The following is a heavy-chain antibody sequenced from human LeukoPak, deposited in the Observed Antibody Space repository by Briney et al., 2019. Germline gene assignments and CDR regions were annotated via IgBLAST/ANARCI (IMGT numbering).Heavy chain of an antibody. D-gene: IGHD2-8*01. CDR3: ARQVMAWAPSGWFDP. Sequence: SETLSLTCTVSGGSISSYYWGWIRQPPGKGLEWIGSIYYSGSTYYNPSLKSRVTISVDTSKNQFSLKLSSVTAADTAVYYCARQVMAWAPSGWFDPWGQGTLVTVSS. CDR1: GGSISSYY. J-gene: IGHJ5*02. CDR2: IYYSGST. V-gene: IGHV4-39*01.